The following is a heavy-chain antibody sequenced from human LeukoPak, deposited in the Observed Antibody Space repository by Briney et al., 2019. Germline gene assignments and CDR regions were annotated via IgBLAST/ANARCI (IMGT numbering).Heavy chain of an antibody. J-gene: IGHJ4*02. CDR2: IRNSGDNT. CDR1: GFTFSRFA. D-gene: IGHD1/OR15-1a*01. V-gene: IGHV3-23*01. Sequence: PAGSLRLSCAASGFTFSRFAMSWVRQAPGKGLEWVSVIRNSGDNTYYTDSVKGRFTISRDNSKNTLWLQMNSLRAEDTAVYYCAKENWDKLEVFDYWGQGTLVTVS. CDR3: AKENWDKLEVFDY.